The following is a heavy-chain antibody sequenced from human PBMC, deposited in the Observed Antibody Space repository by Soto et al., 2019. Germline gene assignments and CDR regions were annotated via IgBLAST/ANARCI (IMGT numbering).Heavy chain of an antibody. CDR1: GFTFSDYY. J-gene: IGHJ5*02. V-gene: IGHV3-11*01. CDR2: ISSSGSTI. Sequence: GESLKISCAASGFTFSDYYMSWIRQAPGKGLEWVSYISSSGSTIYYADSVKGRFTISRDNAKNSLYLQMNSLRAEDTAVYYCAGDGGDRRSSSAPWGQGTLVTVSS. D-gene: IGHD6-6*01. CDR3: AGDGGDRRSSSAP.